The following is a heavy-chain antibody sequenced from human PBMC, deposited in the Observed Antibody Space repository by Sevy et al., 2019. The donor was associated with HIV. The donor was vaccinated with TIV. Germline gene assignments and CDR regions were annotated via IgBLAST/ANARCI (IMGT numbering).Heavy chain of an antibody. D-gene: IGHD5-12*01. CDR3: ARATRDGYNPRPFDY. CDR1: GFSFIDYG. CDR2: ISVYNGNT. Sequence: ASVKVSCKCSGFSFIDYGFSWVRQAPGQGLEWMAWISVYNGNTNYAQKFQGRVAVTVDSTTKTAYMELKSLGSDDTAVYYCARATRDGYNPRPFDYWGQGTLVTVSS. J-gene: IGHJ4*02. V-gene: IGHV1-18*01.